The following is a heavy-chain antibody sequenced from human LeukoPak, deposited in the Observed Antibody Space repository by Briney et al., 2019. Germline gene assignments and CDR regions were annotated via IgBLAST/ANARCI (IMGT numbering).Heavy chain of an antibody. Sequence: GASVKVSCKTSGYTFTDYYMHWVRQAPGQGLEWMGWISPRSGDTSYAQKFQGRVTMTRDTSINTVDMDLSGLTSDDTAVFYCARGRETHGGSDTNLDDYWGQGTLVTVSS. V-gene: IGHV1-2*02. CDR3: ARGRETHGGSDTNLDDY. CDR1: GYTFTDYY. D-gene: IGHD3-10*01. J-gene: IGHJ4*02. CDR2: ISPRSGDT.